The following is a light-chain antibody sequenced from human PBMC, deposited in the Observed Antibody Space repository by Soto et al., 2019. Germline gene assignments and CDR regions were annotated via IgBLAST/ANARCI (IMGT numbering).Light chain of an antibody. V-gene: IGKV2-28*01. CDR3: MQYGYSPIT. CDR1: ENLLHRNVYFY. Sequence: VRTKSLVAVAVTTVLPSCISCRSIENLLHRNVYFYLDWYLQKPGQAPQLLIYLGSNRASGVPDRFSGSGSGTDFTLKISRVEAEDVGLYYCMQYGYSPITFGQGTLLEVK. J-gene: IGKJ5*01. CDR2: LGS.